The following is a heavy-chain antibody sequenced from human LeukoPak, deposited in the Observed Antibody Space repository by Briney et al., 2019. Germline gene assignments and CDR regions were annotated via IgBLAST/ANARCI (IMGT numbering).Heavy chain of an antibody. CDR3: ARDQAVVPAGDPWFDP. J-gene: IGHJ5*02. CDR2: IYYSGST. Sequence: SETLSLTCTVSGGSISSYYWSWIRQPPGKGLEWIGYIYYSGSTHYNPSLKSRVTISVDTSKNQFSLKLSSVTAADTAVYYCARDQAVVPAGDPWFDPWGQGTLVTVSS. V-gene: IGHV4-59*01. D-gene: IGHD2-2*01. CDR1: GGSISSYY.